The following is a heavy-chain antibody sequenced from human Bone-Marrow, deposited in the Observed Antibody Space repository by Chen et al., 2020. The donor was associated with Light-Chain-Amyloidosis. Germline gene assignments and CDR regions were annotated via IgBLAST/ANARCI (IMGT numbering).Heavy chain of an antibody. CDR3: ARAIYRYYDLVNFYHYMDV. CDR1: GEPFSNYY. J-gene: IGHJ6*03. D-gene: IGHD3-3*01. V-gene: IGHV4-34*12. CDR2: IIETGSA. Sequence: QVQLQEWGTGLLKPSETLSLTCAVYGEPFSNYYCTWVRQAPGKGMEWMGEIIETGSASFNPTLKSRLTMSVEKSKNQFSLKLTSVTAADTAVYYCARAIYRYYDLVNFYHYMDVWGRGTTVTVS.